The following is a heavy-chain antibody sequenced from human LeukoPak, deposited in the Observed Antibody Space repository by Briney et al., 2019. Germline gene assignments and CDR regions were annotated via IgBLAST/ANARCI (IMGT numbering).Heavy chain of an antibody. V-gene: IGHV3-23*01. J-gene: IGHJ4*02. CDR3: ARDLGGNYRGYFDY. CDR1: GLTFRTYA. Sequence: GGSLRLSCAASGLTFRTYAMSWVRQTPGKGLEWVSTISASGGSTFYADSVKGRFTISRDNSENTLYLQMNSLRAEDTAVYYCARDLGGNYRGYFDYWGQGTLVTVSS. CDR2: ISASGGST. D-gene: IGHD1-26*01.